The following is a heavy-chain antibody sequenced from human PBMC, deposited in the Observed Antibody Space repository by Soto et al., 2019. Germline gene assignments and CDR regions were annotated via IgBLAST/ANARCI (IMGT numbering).Heavy chain of an antibody. CDR1: GYTFTNFG. V-gene: IGHV1-18*03. CDR2: ISAHNGNT. J-gene: IGHJ4*02. Sequence: QVQLVQSGAEVKKPGASVKVSCKASGYTFTNFGISWVRQAPGQGLEWMGWISAHNGNTNYAQNFQGRATMTTDTSRSTASMAMRSLKSDDMAVYYCARGGTPIDSWGQGTLVTVSS. CDR3: ARGGTPIDS. D-gene: IGHD3-16*01.